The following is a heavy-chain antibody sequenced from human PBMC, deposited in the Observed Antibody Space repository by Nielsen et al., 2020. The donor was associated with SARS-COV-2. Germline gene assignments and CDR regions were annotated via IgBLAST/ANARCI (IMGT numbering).Heavy chain of an antibody. D-gene: IGHD3/OR15-3a*01. V-gene: IGHV1-8*01. Sequence: ASVKVSCKASGYTFTSYDINWVRQATGQGLEWMGWMNPNSANTGYAQKFQGRVTMTRDTSINTAYMELSSLTSEDTAVYYCARTGEGDWLLYGGYQHYYYMDVWGKGTTVTVSS. CDR3: ARTGEGDWLLYGGYQHYYYMDV. CDR1: GYTFTSYD. J-gene: IGHJ6*03. CDR2: MNPNSANT.